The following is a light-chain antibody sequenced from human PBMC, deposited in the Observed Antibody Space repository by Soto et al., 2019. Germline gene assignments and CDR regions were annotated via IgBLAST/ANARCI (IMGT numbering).Light chain of an antibody. CDR3: QRYNSDPKP. Sequence: DIQITQSLPTLSASVGDRVTITCQASQDIGNFLSWYQQKPGKVPKLLIFDASNLETGVPSRFSGSGSGTDFTLTISSLEPEDFAVYYCQRYNSDPKPFGGGTKVDIK. CDR2: DAS. CDR1: QDIGNF. V-gene: IGKV1-33*01. J-gene: IGKJ4*01.